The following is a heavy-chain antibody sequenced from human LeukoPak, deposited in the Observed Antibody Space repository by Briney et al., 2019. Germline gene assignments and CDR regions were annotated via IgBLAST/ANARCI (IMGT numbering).Heavy chain of an antibody. J-gene: IGHJ4*02. CDR2: IIPIFGTA. CDR3: ATAGYSYGDFDY. CDR1: GGTFSSYA. Sequence: ASVKVSCKASGGTFSSYAISWVRQAPGQGLEWMGGIIPIFGTANYAQKFQGRVTITADESTSTAYMELSSLRSEDTAVYYCATAGYSYGDFDYWGQGTLVTVSS. D-gene: IGHD5-18*01. V-gene: IGHV1-69*13.